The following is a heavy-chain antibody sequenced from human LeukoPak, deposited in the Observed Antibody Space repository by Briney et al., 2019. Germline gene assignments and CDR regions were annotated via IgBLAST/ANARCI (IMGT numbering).Heavy chain of an antibody. V-gene: IGHV1-69*13. CDR3: ARMSWDYCSSTSCYAASYYYYYYMDV. CDR2: LIPVFGTA. Sequence: SVKVSCKASGGTFSSYAITWVRHAPGQGLGWMGGLIPVFGTANYTQQFQGRVTITADESTSTAYMELSSLRSEDTAVYYCARMSWDYCSSTSCYAASYYYYYYMDVWGKGTTVTISS. CDR1: GGTFSSYA. D-gene: IGHD2-2*01. J-gene: IGHJ6*03.